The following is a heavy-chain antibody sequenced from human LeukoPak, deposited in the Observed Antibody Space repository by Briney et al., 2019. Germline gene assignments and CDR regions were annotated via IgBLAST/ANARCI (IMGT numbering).Heavy chain of an antibody. V-gene: IGHV1-2*04. CDR3: ALSRLGEPGGMDV. J-gene: IGHJ6*02. Sequence: ASVKVSCKASGYTFTYYYIHWVRQVPGQGLEWMGWINPNGGGTHYARKFQGWVTMTRDTSINTVHMELSSLRSDGTAVYYCALSRLGEPGGMDVWGQGTTVTVSS. CDR1: GYTFTYYY. CDR2: INPNGGGT. D-gene: IGHD3-10*01.